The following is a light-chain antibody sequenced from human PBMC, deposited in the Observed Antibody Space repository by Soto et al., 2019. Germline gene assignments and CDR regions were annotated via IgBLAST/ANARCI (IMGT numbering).Light chain of an antibody. V-gene: IGKV3-11*01. CDR2: DAS. CDR3: QHRSNWPPYT. J-gene: IGKJ2*01. CDR1: QSVSSY. Sequence: EIVLTQSPATLSLSPGERANLSCRASQSVSSYLAWYQQKPGQAPRLLIYDASNRATGIPARFSGSGSGTDFTLTISSLEPEDFAVYYCQHRSNWPPYTFGQGTKLEIK.